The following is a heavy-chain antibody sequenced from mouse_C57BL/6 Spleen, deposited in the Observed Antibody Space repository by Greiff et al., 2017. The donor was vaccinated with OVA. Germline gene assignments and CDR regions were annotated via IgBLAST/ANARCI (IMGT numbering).Heavy chain of an antibody. D-gene: IGHD3-2*02. CDR1: GFTFSSYA. J-gene: IGHJ3*01. CDR2: ISSGGDYI. CDR3: TREAQATSAY. V-gene: IGHV5-9-1*02. Sequence: EVMLVESGEGLVKPGGSLKLSCAASGFTFSSYAMSWVRQTPEKRLEWVAYISSGGDYIYYADTVKGRFTISRDNARNTLYLQMSSLKSEDTAMYYCTREAQATSAYWGQGTLVTVSA.